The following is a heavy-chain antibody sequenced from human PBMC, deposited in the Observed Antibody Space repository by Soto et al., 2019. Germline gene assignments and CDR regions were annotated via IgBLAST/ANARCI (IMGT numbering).Heavy chain of an antibody. J-gene: IGHJ4*02. Sequence: VESGGDVVQPGRSLRLSCAASGFGFGSFGMHWVRQAPGQGLEWLAFISRDGLNTFYADSVRGRFTLSRDYSKSTMYLQMSALRDEDTALYYCARGNLSVDFDSWGRGTRVTVSS. CDR1: GFGFGSFG. V-gene: IGHV3-30*03. CDR2: ISRDGLNT. CDR3: ARGNLSVDFDS. D-gene: IGHD3-3*02.